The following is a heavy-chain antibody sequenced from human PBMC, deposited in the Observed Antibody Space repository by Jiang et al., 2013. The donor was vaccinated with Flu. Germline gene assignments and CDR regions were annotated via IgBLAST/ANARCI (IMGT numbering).Heavy chain of an antibody. V-gene: IGHV3-21*01. CDR2: ISSSSSYI. Sequence: VQLVESGGGLVKPGGSLRLSCAASGFTFSSYSMNWVRQAPGKGLEWVSSISSSSSYIYYADSVKGRFTISRDNAKNSLYLQMNSLRAEDTAVYYCARGRGGGSCYYCGAFDIWGQGTMVTVSS. J-gene: IGHJ3*02. CDR1: GFTFSSYS. D-gene: IGHD2-15*01. CDR3: ARGRGGGSCYYCGAFDI.